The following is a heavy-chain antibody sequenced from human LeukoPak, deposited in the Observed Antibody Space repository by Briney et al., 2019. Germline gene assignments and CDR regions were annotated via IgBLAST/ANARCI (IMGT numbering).Heavy chain of an antibody. Sequence: SQTLSLTCTVSGGSISSGSYYWSWIRQPAGKGLEWIGRIYASGSTSFNPSLKSRVTISVDTSKNQFSLKLSSVTAADTAVYYCARGLLRGVQLDYWGQGTLVTVSS. D-gene: IGHD1-1*01. V-gene: IGHV4-61*02. J-gene: IGHJ4*02. CDR2: IYASGST. CDR1: GGSISSGSYY. CDR3: ARGLLRGVQLDY.